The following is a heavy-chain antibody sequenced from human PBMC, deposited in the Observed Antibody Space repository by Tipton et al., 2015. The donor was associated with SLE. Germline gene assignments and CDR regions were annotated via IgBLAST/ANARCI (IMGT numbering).Heavy chain of an antibody. D-gene: IGHD2-8*02. CDR1: GGSIGSYF. CDR3: ARAVARVVYARVRAFDI. V-gene: IGHV4-4*07. J-gene: IGHJ3*02. CDR2: IYASGRT. Sequence: TLSLTCTVSGGSIGSYFWSWIRQPAGKGLEWIGRIYASGRTDYNPSLKSRVTMSVDTSKSLLSLKLSSVTAADTAVYYCARAVARVVYARVRAFDIWGQGTLVTVSS.